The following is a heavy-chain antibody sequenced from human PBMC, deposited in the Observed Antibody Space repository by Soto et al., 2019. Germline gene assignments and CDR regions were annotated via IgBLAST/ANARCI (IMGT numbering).Heavy chain of an antibody. CDR2: ISRSGSVI. V-gene: IGHV3-11*01. Sequence: PGGSLRLSCTASGFTFSDSYMSWIRQAPGKGLEWVSYISRSGSVIYYADSVKGRFTISRDDAKNSLYLQMNSLRAEDTAVYYCASDSYGVDLGYWGQGTLVTVSS. D-gene: IGHD4-17*01. CDR3: ASDSYGVDLGY. CDR1: GFTFSDSY. J-gene: IGHJ4*02.